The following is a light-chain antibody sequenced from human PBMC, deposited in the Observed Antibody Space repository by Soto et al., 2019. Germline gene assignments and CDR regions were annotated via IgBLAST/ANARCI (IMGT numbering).Light chain of an antibody. CDR2: DAS. Sequence: EIVLTQSPATLSLSPGERATLSCRARQSVSSYLAWYQQKPGQAPRLLIYDASTRATGIPARFSGSGSGTDFTLTISSLEPEDSAVYYCQQRSNWITFGPGTKVDIK. V-gene: IGKV3-11*01. CDR3: QQRSNWIT. J-gene: IGKJ3*01. CDR1: QSVSSY.